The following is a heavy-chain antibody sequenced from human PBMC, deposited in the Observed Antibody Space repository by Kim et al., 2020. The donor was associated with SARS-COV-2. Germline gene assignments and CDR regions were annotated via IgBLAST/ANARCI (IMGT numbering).Heavy chain of an antibody. CDR2: INHSGST. V-gene: IGHV4-34*01. D-gene: IGHD3-3*01. CDR1: GGSFSGYY. Sequence: SETLSLTCAVYGGSFSGYYWSWIRQPPGKGLEWIGEINHSGSTNYNPSLKSRVTISVDTSKNQFSLKLSSVTAADTAVYYCARGFDFTIFGRNYGMDVWGQGTTVTVSS. CDR3: ARGFDFTIFGRNYGMDV. J-gene: IGHJ6*02.